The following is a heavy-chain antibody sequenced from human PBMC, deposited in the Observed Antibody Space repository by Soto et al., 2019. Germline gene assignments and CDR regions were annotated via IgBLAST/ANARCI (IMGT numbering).Heavy chain of an antibody. CDR3: AKDNLGATTSSFFDY. CDR2: ISYDGSNK. J-gene: IGHJ4*02. V-gene: IGHV3-30*18. CDR1: GFTFSSYG. D-gene: IGHD1-26*01. Sequence: GASLRLSCAPSGFTFSSYGMHWVRQAPGKGLQWVTIISYDGSNKYYADSVKGRFTISRDNSKNTLYLQVNSLRAEDTAVYYCAKDNLGATTSSFFDYWGQGTLVTVSS.